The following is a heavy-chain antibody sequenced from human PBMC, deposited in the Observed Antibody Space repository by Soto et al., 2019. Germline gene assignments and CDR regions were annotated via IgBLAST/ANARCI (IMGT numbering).Heavy chain of an antibody. D-gene: IGHD3-10*01. CDR1: RFTFSTYT. Sequence: EVQLVESGGGLVKPGGSLRLSCAASRFTFSTYTMTWVRQAPGKGLQYVLSISSTSDTIYYADSVKGRFTISRDNAKNSLYLQMNSLRAEDTAVYYCVRGDFRDYWGQGTLVTVSS. V-gene: IGHV3-21*01. J-gene: IGHJ4*02. CDR3: VRGDFRDY. CDR2: ISSTSDTI.